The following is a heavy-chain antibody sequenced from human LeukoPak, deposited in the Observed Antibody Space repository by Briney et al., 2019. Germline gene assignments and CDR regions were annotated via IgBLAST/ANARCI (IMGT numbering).Heavy chain of an antibody. V-gene: IGHV4-31*11. D-gene: IGHD4-17*01. J-gene: IGHJ5*02. CDR2: IYYSGST. CDR1: GGSISSGGYY. CDR3: ARVEFDYGDYIRLNWFDP. Sequence: PSETLSLTCAVSGGSISSGGYYWSWIRQHPGKGLEWIGYIYYSGSTYYNPSLKSRVTISVDTSKNQFSLKLSSVTAADTAVYYCARVEFDYGDYIRLNWFDPWGQGTLVTVSS.